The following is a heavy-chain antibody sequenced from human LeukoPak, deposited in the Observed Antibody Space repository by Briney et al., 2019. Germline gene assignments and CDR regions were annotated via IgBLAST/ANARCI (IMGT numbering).Heavy chain of an antibody. J-gene: IGHJ4*02. CDR1: GGSISSGGYY. V-gene: IGHV4-31*03. Sequence: PSQNLSLTCTVSGGSISSGGYYWSWIRQHPGKGLEWIGNIYYSGSTYYNPSLKSRVTISVDTSKNQFSLKLSSVTAADTAVYYCARANAGITFDYWGEGTLVTVSS. CDR2: IYYSGST. CDR3: ARANAGITFDY. D-gene: IGHD1-14*01.